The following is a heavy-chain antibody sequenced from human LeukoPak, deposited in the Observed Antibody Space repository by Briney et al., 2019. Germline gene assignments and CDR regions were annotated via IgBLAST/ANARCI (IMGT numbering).Heavy chain of an antibody. D-gene: IGHD5-18*01. Sequence: PSETLSLTCTVSGGSISSSSYYWGWIRQPPGKGLEWIGSIYYSGSTYYNPSLKSRVTISVDTSKNQFSLKLSSVTAADTAVYYCARGRSVLGYSYGFVGLHDAFDIWGQGTMVTVSS. J-gene: IGHJ3*02. CDR2: IYYSGST. CDR1: GGSISSSSYY. CDR3: ARGRSVLGYSYGFVGLHDAFDI. V-gene: IGHV4-39*07.